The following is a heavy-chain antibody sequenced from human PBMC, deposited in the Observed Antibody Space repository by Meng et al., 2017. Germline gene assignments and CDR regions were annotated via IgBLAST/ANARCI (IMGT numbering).Heavy chain of an antibody. CDR3: ARDGGNYDFDY. CDR1: GYTFIDAY. D-gene: IGHD1-7*01. CDR2: IIPSSGDA. V-gene: IGHV1-2*06. J-gene: IGHJ4*02. Sequence: VQFGAEVKKPGASVKLSCRGSGYTFIDAYVHWVRQAPGQGLEWMGRIIPSSGDANSAQKFLGRVTLTWDTSISTAYMELSSLRSDDTAIYYCARDGGNYDFDYWGQGTLVTVSS.